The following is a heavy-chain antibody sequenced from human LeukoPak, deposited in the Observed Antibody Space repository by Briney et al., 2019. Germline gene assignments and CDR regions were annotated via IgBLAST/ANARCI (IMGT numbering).Heavy chain of an antibody. CDR3: SRYVVCASDKDYLNH. J-gene: IGHJ4*01. CDR1: GASVSSTTYC. CDR2: INYSGST. Sequence: SETLSLTFTLSGASVSSTTYCWSWIRQPPGKGLEWIASINYSGSTYYNPSLKSRVTISVDTSENQFSLKLSSVTAADTAVYYCSRYVVCASDKDYLNHWGQGTLVTVSS. V-gene: IGHV4-39*01. D-gene: IGHD2-8*01.